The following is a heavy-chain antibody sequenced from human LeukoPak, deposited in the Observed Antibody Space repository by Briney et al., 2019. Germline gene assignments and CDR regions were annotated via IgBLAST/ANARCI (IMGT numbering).Heavy chain of an antibody. J-gene: IGHJ4*02. Sequence: SGGSLRLSCAASGFTFSSYWMHWVRQAPGKGLVWVSRINSDASTTSYADSVKGRFTISRDNAKNTLHLQMNSLRAEDTAVYYCTRVAGSGSVGWGQGTLVTVSS. CDR3: TRVAGSGSVG. D-gene: IGHD1-26*01. V-gene: IGHV3-74*01. CDR1: GFTFSSYW. CDR2: INSDASTT.